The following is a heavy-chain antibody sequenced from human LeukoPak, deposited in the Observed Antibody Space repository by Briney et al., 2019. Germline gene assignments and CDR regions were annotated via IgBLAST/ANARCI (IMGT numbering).Heavy chain of an antibody. D-gene: IGHD4-17*01. Sequence: GASVKVSCKASGYTFTSYDINWVRQAPGQGLEWMGGIIPIFGTANYAQKFQGRVTITADKSTSTAYMELSSLRSEDTAVYYCARGSLYGDYVPDGVWFDPWGQGTLVTVSS. CDR2: IIPIFGTA. J-gene: IGHJ5*02. V-gene: IGHV1-69*06. CDR1: GYTFTSYD. CDR3: ARGSLYGDYVPDGVWFDP.